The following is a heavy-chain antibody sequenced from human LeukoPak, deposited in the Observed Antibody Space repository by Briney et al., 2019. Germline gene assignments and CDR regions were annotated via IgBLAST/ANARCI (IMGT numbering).Heavy chain of an antibody. V-gene: IGHV5-10-1*01. CDR2: IDPSDSYT. CDR3: ARQYRSSTSCPAYWYFDL. Sequence: RSGESLKISCKGSGYSFTSYWISWVRQMPGKGLEWMGRIDPSDSYTNYSPSFQGHVTISADKSISTAYLQWSSLKASDTAMYYCARQYRSSTSCPAYWYFDLWGRGTLVTVSS. J-gene: IGHJ2*01. CDR1: GYSFTSYW. D-gene: IGHD2-2*01.